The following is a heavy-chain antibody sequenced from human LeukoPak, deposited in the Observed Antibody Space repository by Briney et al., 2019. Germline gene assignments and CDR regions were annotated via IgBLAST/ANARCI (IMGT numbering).Heavy chain of an antibody. CDR3: ASFYQVYYFDY. V-gene: IGHV4-30-4*01. Sequence: PSETLSLTCTVSGGSISSGGYYWSWIRQPPGKGLEWIGYIYYSGTIYCNPSLKSRVTISVDTSKNQFSLKLSSVTAADTAVYYCASFYQVYYFDYWGQGTLVTVSS. J-gene: IGHJ4*02. D-gene: IGHD3-16*02. CDR2: IYYSGTI. CDR1: GGSISSGGYY.